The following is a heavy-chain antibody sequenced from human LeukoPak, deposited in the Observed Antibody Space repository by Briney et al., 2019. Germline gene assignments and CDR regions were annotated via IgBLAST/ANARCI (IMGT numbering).Heavy chain of an antibody. CDR2: ISAYNGNT. CDR1: GYTFTSYG. V-gene: IGHV1-18*01. J-gene: IGHJ4*02. Sequence: GASVKVSCKASGYTFTSYGISWVRQAPGQGLEWMGWISAYNGNTNYAQKLQGRVTMTTDTSTSTAYMELRSLRSDDTAVYYCARVTGSGSYYKRLDHWGQGTLVTVSS. CDR3: ARVTGSGSYYKRLDH. D-gene: IGHD3-10*01.